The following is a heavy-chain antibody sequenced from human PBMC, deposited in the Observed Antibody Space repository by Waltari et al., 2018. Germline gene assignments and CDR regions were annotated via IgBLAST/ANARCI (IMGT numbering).Heavy chain of an antibody. Sequence: QLQLQESGPGLVKPSETLSLTCTFSGVSINTSAYYWAWVRQPPGKGMDWIGCFYYRAKTYYNPSLRSRLTMSVDTSKNQFSLKLTSVTAADTAVYYCARHGYDFWTAPPGDPWGQGTLVTVSS. V-gene: IGHV4-39*01. D-gene: IGHD3-3*01. CDR2: FYYRAKT. CDR1: GVSINTSAYY. CDR3: ARHGYDFWTAPPGDP. J-gene: IGHJ5*02.